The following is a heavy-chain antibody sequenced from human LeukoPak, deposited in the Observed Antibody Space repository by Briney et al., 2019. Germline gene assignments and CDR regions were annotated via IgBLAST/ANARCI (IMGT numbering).Heavy chain of an antibody. J-gene: IGHJ4*02. D-gene: IGHD2-2*01. V-gene: IGHV3-21*04. CDR1: GFTFSSYS. CDR3: ARGPQYQLLSEAVD. Sequence: GGSLRLSCAASGFTFSSYSMNWLRQAPGKGLESVSSISSSSRFIFYADSVKGRFTISRHNPKHSLYLHINTLRPENTPVFFFARGPQYQLLSEAVDWGQGTLVTVSS. CDR2: ISSSSRFI.